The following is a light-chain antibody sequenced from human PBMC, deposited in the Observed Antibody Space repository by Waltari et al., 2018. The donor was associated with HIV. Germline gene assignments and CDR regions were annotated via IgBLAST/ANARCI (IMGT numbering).Light chain of an antibody. Sequence: HSVLTQPASMSGSIGQSITISCLGSSTHVGGFNYFSRYQQSPDNAHRLVIYDVSNRPSGVSCRFSGSKSGSAASLTISGLQPEDEADYYCCSYSSSGTVLFGGGTRLTVL. J-gene: IGLJ2*01. CDR2: DVS. CDR3: CSYSSSGTVL. CDR1: STHVGGFNY. V-gene: IGLV2-14*03.